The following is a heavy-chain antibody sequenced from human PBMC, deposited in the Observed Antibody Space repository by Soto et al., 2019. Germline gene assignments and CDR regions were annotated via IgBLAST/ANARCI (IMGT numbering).Heavy chain of an antibody. D-gene: IGHD2-15*01. V-gene: IGHV1-18*01. Sequence: QVQLVQSGAEVKKPGASVKVSCKASGYTFTSYDSSWVRQAPGQGLEGMGWISTYNGNTNYAQKLQGRVTMTTDTATSTAYMELRSLRSDYSAVYYCARGFRVAATRWWFDPWGQGTLVTVSS. CDR2: ISTYNGNT. CDR1: GYTFTSYD. CDR3: ARGFRVAATRWWFDP. J-gene: IGHJ5*02.